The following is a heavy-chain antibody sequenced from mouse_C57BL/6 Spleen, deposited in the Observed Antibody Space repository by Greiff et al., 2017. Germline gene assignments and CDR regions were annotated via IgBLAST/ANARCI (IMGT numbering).Heavy chain of an antibody. CDR3: ARRATVVAKGYFDY. CDR1: GYTFTDYY. J-gene: IGHJ2*01. D-gene: IGHD1-1*01. V-gene: IGHV1-26*01. Sequence: EVQLQQSGPELVKPGASVKISCKASGYTFTDYYMNWVKQSHGKSLEWIGDINPKNGGTSYNQKFKGKATLTVDKSSSTAYMELRSLTSDDSAVYYCARRATVVAKGYFDYWGQGTTLTVSS. CDR2: INPKNGGT.